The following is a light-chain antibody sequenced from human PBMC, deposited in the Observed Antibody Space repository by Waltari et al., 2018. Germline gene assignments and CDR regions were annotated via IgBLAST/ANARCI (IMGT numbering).Light chain of an antibody. V-gene: IGKV3-15*01. CDR3: QQYNNWPRT. Sequence: EIVMTQSPATLSVSPGERATLSCRASQPINSNLAWYQQKPGQAPRLLIYGASTRATGIPARFAGTGSGTEFTLTISSLQSEDFAVYYCQQYNNWPRTFGQGTKVEIK. CDR1: QPINSN. J-gene: IGKJ1*01. CDR2: GAS.